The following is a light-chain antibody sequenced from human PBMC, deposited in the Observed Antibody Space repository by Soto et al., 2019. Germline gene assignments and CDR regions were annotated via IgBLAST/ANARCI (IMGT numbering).Light chain of an antibody. CDR3: QKYNSAPYT. CDR2: AAP. CDR1: QGVANY. Sequence: DIQMTQSPSSLSASVGDRVTITCRASQGVANYLAWYQQKPGKVPKLLIYAAPTLQSGVPSRFSGSGSGTDFTLTISCLQPEDVATYYCQKYNSAPYTFGQGTELEIK. V-gene: IGKV1-27*01. J-gene: IGKJ2*01.